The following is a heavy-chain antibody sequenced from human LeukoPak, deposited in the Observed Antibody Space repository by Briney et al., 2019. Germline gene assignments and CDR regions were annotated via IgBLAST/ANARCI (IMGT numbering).Heavy chain of an antibody. Sequence: GGSLRLSCAASGFTFSNFWMSWVRQAPGKGLEWVANIRQDGSEKYYVDSAKGRFTISRDNAKSSLYLQMNSLRAEDTAAYYCARHSSSWEFDQWGQGTLVIVSS. V-gene: IGHV3-7*04. CDR3: ARHSSSWEFDQ. D-gene: IGHD6-13*01. J-gene: IGHJ4*02. CDR1: GFTFSNFW. CDR2: IRQDGSEK.